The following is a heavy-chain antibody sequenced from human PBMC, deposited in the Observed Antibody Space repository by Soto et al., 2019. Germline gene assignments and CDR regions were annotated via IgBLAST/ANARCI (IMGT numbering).Heavy chain of an antibody. CDR3: ARGPNWGYRFDS. Sequence: QVQLVQSGAEVKKPGSSVKVSCEASGGTFSGHAISWVRQAPGQGPEWMGGLIPLFGTTQHAQNFQYRLTITADKSTSTAYMDLTSLRFEHAAIYYCARGPNWGYRFDSWGQGTVVTVSS. CDR2: LIPLFGTT. D-gene: IGHD7-27*01. CDR1: GGTFSGHA. J-gene: IGHJ4*02. V-gene: IGHV1-69*06.